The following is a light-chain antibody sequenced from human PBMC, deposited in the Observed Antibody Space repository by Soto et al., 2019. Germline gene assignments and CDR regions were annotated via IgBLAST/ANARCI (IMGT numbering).Light chain of an antibody. CDR2: GPS. Sequence: EIVLTQSPGTMSLSPGETATLSCRARQSGSSRSLAWYQQNGGQAPRLLIYGPSRRATGLPDRVSGSASGTDFTLTISRLEPEDFAVYYWQQYRSSNTFGQGTKLEIK. CDR3: QQYRSSNT. J-gene: IGKJ2*01. V-gene: IGKV3-20*01. CDR1: QSGSSRS.